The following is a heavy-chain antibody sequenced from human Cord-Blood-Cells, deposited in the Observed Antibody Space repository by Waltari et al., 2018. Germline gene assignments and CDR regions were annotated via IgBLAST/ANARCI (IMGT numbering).Heavy chain of an antibody. J-gene: IGHJ5*02. CDR1: GGSISSSSYY. CDR2: IYYSGST. CDR3: ARRSSWYNWFDP. Sequence: QLQLQESGPGLVKPSETLSLTCTVSGGSISSSSYYWGWIRQPPGKGLEWIGSIYYSGSTYSNPSLKSRVTISVDTSKNQFSLKLSSVTAADTAVYYCARRSSWYNWFDPWGQGTLVTVSS. D-gene: IGHD6-13*01. V-gene: IGHV4-39*07.